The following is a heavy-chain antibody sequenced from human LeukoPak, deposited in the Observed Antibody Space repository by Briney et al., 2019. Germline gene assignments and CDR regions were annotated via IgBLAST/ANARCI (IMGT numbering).Heavy chain of an antibody. Sequence: PGGSLRLSCAASGFTFSDYYMSWIRQAPGKGLEWVSYISSSSSYIYYADSVKGRFTISRDNAKNSLYLQMNSLRAEDTAVYYCARDSRDTAMVSDFDYWGQGTLVTVSS. CDR3: ARDSRDTAMVSDFDY. D-gene: IGHD5-18*01. CDR2: ISSSSSYI. J-gene: IGHJ4*02. V-gene: IGHV3-11*06. CDR1: GFTFSDYY.